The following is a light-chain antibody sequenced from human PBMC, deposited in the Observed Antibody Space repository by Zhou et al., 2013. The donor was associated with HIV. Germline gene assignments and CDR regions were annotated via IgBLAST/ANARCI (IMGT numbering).Light chain of an antibody. J-gene: IGKJ2*01. CDR2: GAS. V-gene: IGKV1-NL1*01. Sequence: DIQMTQSPSSLSASVGDRVTITCRASQGITNSLAWYQQTPGKAPKLLVYGASRLESGVPSRFSGSGSGTFYTLTISSLQSEDFATYYCQQYDATPYTLVQGPKVEI. CDR3: QQYDATPYT. CDR1: QGITNS.